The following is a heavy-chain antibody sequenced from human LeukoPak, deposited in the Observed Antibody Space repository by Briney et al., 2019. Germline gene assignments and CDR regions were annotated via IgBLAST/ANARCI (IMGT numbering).Heavy chain of an antibody. V-gene: IGHV3-21*04. J-gene: IGHJ1*01. D-gene: IGHD6-13*01. Sequence: GGSMRLSCSASGFTFSTYTMNWVRQAPGKGLEWVSSISGSSTYIYYADSVKGRFTISRDNAKNSLYLQMNSLRAEDTAVYYSSLEGSSWYRYFQHWGQGTLVTVSS. CDR3: SLEGSSWYRYFQH. CDR1: GFTFSTYT. CDR2: ISGSSTYI.